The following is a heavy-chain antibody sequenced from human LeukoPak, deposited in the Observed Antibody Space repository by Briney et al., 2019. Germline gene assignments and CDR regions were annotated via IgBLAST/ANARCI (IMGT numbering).Heavy chain of an antibody. D-gene: IGHD3-10*01. V-gene: IGHV2-70*11. J-gene: IGHJ2*01. CDR1: GFSLSTSGMF. CDR3: AREFRGDWYFDL. CDR2: IDWDDDN. Sequence: SGPALVKPTQTLTLTCTFSGFSLSTSGMFVSWIRQPPGKALEWLARIDWDDDNYYSTSLKTRLTISKDTSKNQVVLTMTNMDPVDTATYYCAREFRGDWYFDLWGRGTLVTVSS.